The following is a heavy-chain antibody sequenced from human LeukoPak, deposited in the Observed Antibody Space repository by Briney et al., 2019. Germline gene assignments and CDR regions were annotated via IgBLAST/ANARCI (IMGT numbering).Heavy chain of an antibody. CDR3: VGGGGLFDY. Sequence: PGGSLRLSCAASGFTFSGSWMNWVRQPPGRGLEWVANIKQDGSEEHYVDSVKGRFTISRDNAKNSLSLQMNSLRAEDTAVYYWVGGGGLFDYWGQGTLVTVSS. V-gene: IGHV3-7*04. CDR2: IKQDGSEE. D-gene: IGHD3-16*01. CDR1: GFTFSGSW. J-gene: IGHJ4*02.